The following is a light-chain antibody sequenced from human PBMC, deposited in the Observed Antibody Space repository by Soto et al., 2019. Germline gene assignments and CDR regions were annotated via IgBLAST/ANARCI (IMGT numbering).Light chain of an antibody. V-gene: IGLV2-8*01. CDR2: EVV. J-gene: IGLJ1*01. Sequence: QSALTQPASVSGSPGQSITVSCTGTYSDIGVYDFVSWYQHHPGKAPRLIIYEVVQRPSGVPDRFSGSKSGNTASLTVSGLQAADEADYFCKSYAGSNTYVFGSGTKV. CDR3: KSYAGSNTYV. CDR1: YSDIGVYDF.